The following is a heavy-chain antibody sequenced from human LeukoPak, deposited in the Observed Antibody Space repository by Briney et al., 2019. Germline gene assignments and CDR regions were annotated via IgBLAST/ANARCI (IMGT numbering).Heavy chain of an antibody. V-gene: IGHV4-39*07. CDR2: IYYSGST. Sequence: SETLSLTCTVSGGSISSTSYYWGWIRQPPGKGLEWIGNIYYSGSTYYNPSLKSRVTISVDTSKNFFSLRLRSVTAADTAVHFCARGRVSSSTWYSTYYYFFYMDFWGKGTTVTVSS. CDR3: ARGRVSSSTWYSTYYYFFYMDF. J-gene: IGHJ6*03. CDR1: GGSISSTSYY. D-gene: IGHD4-11*01.